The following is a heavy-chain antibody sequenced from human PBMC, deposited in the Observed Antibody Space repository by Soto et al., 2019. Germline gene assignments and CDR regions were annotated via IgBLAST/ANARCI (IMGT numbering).Heavy chain of an antibody. CDR2: INSDGSST. V-gene: IGHV3-74*01. CDR3: ARRYYGSGSYPYGMDV. Sequence: EVQLVESGGGLVQPGGSLRLSCAASGFTFSSYWMHWVRQAPGKGLVWVSRINSDGSSTSYADSVKSRFTISRDNAKNTLYLQMNSLRAEDTAVYYCARRYYGSGSYPYGMDVWGQGTTVTVSS. CDR1: GFTFSSYW. D-gene: IGHD3-10*01. J-gene: IGHJ6*02.